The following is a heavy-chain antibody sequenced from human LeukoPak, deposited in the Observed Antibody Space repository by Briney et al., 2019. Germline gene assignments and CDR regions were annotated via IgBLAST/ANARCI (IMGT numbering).Heavy chain of an antibody. CDR3: ARSHGSGSHDY. J-gene: IGHJ4*02. CDR1: GFTFSSYA. D-gene: IGHD3-10*01. CDR2: ISYDGSNK. Sequence: GGSLRLSCAASGFTFSSYAMHWVRQAPGKGLEWVAVISYDGSNKYYADSVKGRFTISRDNAKNSLYLQMNSLRAEDTAVYSCARSHGSGSHDYWGQGTLVTVSS. V-gene: IGHV3-30-3*01.